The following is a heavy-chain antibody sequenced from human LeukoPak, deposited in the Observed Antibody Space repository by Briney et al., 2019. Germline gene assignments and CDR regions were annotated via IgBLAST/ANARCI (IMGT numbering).Heavy chain of an antibody. J-gene: IGHJ4*02. CDR1: GFTFSSYA. Sequence: PGGSLRLSCVASGFTFSSYAMHWVRQTPGKGLEYVSGINSNGGSTHYANSVKGRFTISRDNSKHTLYLQMGSLRTEDMAVYYCAREQRATYFDYWGQGTLVTVSS. CDR2: INSNGGST. D-gene: IGHD2-15*01. V-gene: IGHV3-64*01. CDR3: AREQRATYFDY.